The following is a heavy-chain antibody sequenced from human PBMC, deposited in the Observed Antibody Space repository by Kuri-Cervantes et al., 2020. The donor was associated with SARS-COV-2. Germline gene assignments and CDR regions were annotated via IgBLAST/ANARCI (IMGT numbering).Heavy chain of an antibody. CDR2: IYRGGST. D-gene: IGHD7-27*01. V-gene: IGHV3-66*01. J-gene: IGHJ4*02. CDR3: ARDLRLGKSLDY. CDR1: GFTVTNYC. Sequence: GGSLRLSCAASGFTVTNYCMSWVRQAPGKGLEWVSVIYRGGSTYHADSVKGRFTISRDNAKNSLYLQMSSLRAEDTAVYYCARDLRLGKSLDYWGQGTLVTVSS.